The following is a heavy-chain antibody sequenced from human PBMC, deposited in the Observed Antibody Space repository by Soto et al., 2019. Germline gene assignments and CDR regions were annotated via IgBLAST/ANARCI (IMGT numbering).Heavy chain of an antibody. V-gene: IGHV4-34*01. D-gene: IGHD2-8*01. CDR3: ARCARGYCTNGVCYNGDYYYYIDV. Sequence: QVQLQQWGAGLLKPSETLSLTCAVYGGSFSGYYWSWIRQPPGKGLEWIGEINHSGSTNYNPSLKSRATISVGTSKNQYSQKLGSVAAADTAVDCCARCARGYCTNGVCYNGDYYYYIDVWGKGTTVTVSS. CDR1: GGSFSGYY. CDR2: INHSGST. J-gene: IGHJ6*03.